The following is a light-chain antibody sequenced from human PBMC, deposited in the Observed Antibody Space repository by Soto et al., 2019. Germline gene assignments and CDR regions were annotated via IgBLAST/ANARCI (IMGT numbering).Light chain of an antibody. Sequence: DIQLTQSPSSVSASVGDRVTITCRASHDISTWLAWYQQKPGQAPRLLLYAASSLQTGVPSTFSGSGSGTEFTLTISNLQPEDFAIYYCQQAHRFPFPFGPGTTVDIK. CDR2: AAS. CDR3: QQAHRFPFP. V-gene: IGKV1-12*01. J-gene: IGKJ3*01. CDR1: HDISTW.